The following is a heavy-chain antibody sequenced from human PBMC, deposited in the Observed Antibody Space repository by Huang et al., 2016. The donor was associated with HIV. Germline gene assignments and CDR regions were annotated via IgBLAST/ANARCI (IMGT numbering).Heavy chain of an antibody. CDR3: AKDLSYSSGWYTDAFDV. D-gene: IGHD6-19*01. J-gene: IGHJ3*01. CDR1: GGTFSSYA. CDR2: IIPILATT. V-gene: IGHV1-69*13. Sequence: QVRLVQSGAEVKKPGSSVKVSCKASGGTFSSYAISWVRQAPGQGLEWMGGIIPILATTNYAQRCQGGVTITADDSTSAVYMEVSGLRSEDTAVYYCAKDLSYSSGWYTDAFDVWGQGTMVLVSS.